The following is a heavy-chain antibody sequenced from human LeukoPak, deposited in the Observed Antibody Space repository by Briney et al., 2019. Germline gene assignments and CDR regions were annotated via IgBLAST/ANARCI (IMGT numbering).Heavy chain of an antibody. Sequence: PGGSLRLSCAASGFTVSSNYMNWVRQAPGKGLEWVSVIYSGGSTYYADSVKGRFTISRDNSKNTLYLQMNSLRPEDTAVYYCARDRGPYAWDYWGQGTLVTVSS. CDR1: GFTVSSNY. V-gene: IGHV3-66*02. CDR2: IYSGGST. J-gene: IGHJ4*02. D-gene: IGHD3-16*02. CDR3: ARDRGPYAWDY.